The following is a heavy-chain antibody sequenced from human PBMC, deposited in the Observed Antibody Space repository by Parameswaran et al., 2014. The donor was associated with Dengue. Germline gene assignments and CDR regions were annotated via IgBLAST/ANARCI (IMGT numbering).Heavy chain of an antibody. V-gene: IGHV1-58*01. CDR1: GFTFTNSG. CDR2: IAVGTGDT. CDR3: AATVLTPWAMDV. D-gene: IGHD4/OR15-4a*01. Sequence: PGASVKVSCKASGFTFTNSGVHWVRQARGQRLEWIGLIAVGTGDTNYAEKFQERVTITRDMSTSTAYMDLRSLRPEDTAVYYCAATVLTPWAMDVWGQGTTVTVSS. J-gene: IGHJ6*02.